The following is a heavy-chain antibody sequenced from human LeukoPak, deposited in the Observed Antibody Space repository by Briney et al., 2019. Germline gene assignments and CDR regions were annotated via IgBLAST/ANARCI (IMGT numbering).Heavy chain of an antibody. V-gene: IGHV3-30*04. D-gene: IGHD4-23*01. CDR3: ARDAHGGNSYAYY. J-gene: IGHJ4*02. CDR2: ISYDGSNK. CDR1: GFTFSSYA. Sequence: QTGGSLRLSCAASGFTFSSYAMHWVRQAPGKGLEWVAVISYDGSNKYYADSVKGRFTISRDNSKNTLYLQMNSLRAEDTAVYYCARDAHGGNSYAYYWGQGTLVTVSS.